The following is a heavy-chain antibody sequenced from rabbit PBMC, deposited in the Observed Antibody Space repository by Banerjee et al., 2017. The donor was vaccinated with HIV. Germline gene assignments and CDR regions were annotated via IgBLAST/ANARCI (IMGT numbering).Heavy chain of an antibody. V-gene: IGHV1S40*01. CDR2: INTSSGNT. J-gene: IGHJ4*01. CDR1: GFSFSSNA. D-gene: IGHD6-1*01. Sequence: QSLEESGGDLVKPGASLTLTCTASGFSFSSNAMCWVRQAPGKGLEWIGCINTSSGNTVYASWAKGRFTISKTSWTTVTLQMTSLTAADTATYFCASAYSDVYFNLWGPGTLVTVS. CDR3: ASAYSDVYFNL.